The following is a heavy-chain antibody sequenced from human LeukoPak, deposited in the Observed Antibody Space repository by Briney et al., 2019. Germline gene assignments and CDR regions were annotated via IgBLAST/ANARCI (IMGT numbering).Heavy chain of an antibody. CDR1: QFSISYDW. V-gene: IGHV3-7*01. Sequence: GGSLRLSCAASQFSISYDWMHWVRQAPGKGLEWVASIKEDGRDIHYLGSVKGRFSISRDNAKNSLYLEMNTLRAEDTAVYYCVRGSGWFFGLWGQGSLVTVSS. J-gene: IGHJ4*02. CDR2: IKEDGRDI. CDR3: VRGSGWFFGL. D-gene: IGHD6-19*01.